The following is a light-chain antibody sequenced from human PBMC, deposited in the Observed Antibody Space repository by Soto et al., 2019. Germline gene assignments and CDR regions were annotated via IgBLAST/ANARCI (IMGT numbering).Light chain of an antibody. J-gene: IGKJ2*01. CDR3: QQYNNWPPYT. V-gene: IGKV3D-15*01. CDR2: GAF. CDR1: QSVSSN. Sequence: EIVMTQSPATLSVSPGERATLSCRASQSVSSNLAWHQQKPGQAPRLLIYGAFTRATGIPARFSGSGSGTEFTLTISSLQSEDFAVYYCQQYNNWPPYTFGQGTKLEIK.